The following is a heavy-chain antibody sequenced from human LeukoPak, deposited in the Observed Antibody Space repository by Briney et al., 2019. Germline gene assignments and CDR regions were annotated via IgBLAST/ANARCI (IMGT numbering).Heavy chain of an antibody. CDR3: ARHESGTGFDP. CDR2: VYSGGSA. D-gene: IGHD5-12*01. J-gene: IGHJ5*02. Sequence: LETLSLTCTVSGASISGPTSYWGWIRQPPGKGLEWIASVYSGGSAYYNPTLKSRVIISVDTSNNKFSLRLTSVTAADTAMYYCARHESGTGFDPWGQGTLVTVSS. CDR1: GASISGPTSY. V-gene: IGHV4-39*01.